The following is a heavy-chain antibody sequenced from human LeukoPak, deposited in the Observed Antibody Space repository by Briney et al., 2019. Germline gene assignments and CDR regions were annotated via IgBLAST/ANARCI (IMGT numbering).Heavy chain of an antibody. D-gene: IGHD6-19*01. J-gene: IGHJ6*02. V-gene: IGHV1-46*01. CDR1: GYTFTSYY. Sequence: ASVKVSCKASGYTFTSYYMHWVRQAPGQGLEWMGIINPSGGSTSYAQKFQGRVTMTRDTSTGTVYMELSSLRSEDTAVYYCAREVSHSSGWSGVGYYGMDVWGQGTTVTVSS. CDR3: AREVSHSSGWSGVGYYGMDV. CDR2: INPSGGST.